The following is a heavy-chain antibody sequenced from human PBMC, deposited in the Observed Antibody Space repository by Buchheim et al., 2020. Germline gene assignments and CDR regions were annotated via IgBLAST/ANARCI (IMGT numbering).Heavy chain of an antibody. CDR1: GFSLTTTGVG. Sequence: QITLWESGPTLVKPTQTLTLTCTFSGFSLTTTGVGVGWIRQPPGKALEWLAVIYWDDDKRYSPSLRSRLTITKDTSKHLVVLVMTNMDPVDTGTYHCAHRRNRRYYYGAGSYESPFDYWGQGTL. V-gene: IGHV2-5*02. CDR3: AHRRNRRYYYGAGSYESPFDY. D-gene: IGHD3-10*01. J-gene: IGHJ4*02. CDR2: IYWDDDK.